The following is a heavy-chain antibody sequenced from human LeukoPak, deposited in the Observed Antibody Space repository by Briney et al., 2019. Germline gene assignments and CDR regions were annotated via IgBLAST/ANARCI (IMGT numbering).Heavy chain of an antibody. V-gene: IGHV5-51*01. CDR2: IYAGDSGT. J-gene: IGHJ4*02. CDR3: ARRANRDGYNYDYYDY. CDR1: GFRISNYW. Sequence: GESLKISCKASGFRISNYWIGWVRQMPGEGLEWMGIIYAGDSGTRYRPSFEGQVTVSADKSINTAYMEWSSLKASDTAVYYCARRANRDGYNYDYYDYWGQGTLVSVSS. D-gene: IGHD5-24*01.